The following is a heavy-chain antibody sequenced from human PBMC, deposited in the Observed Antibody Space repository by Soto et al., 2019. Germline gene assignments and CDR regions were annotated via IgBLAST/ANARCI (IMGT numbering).Heavy chain of an antibody. CDR1: GFSLSSTRMA. Sequence: QITLKESGPTLVKPTQTLTLTCTFSGFSLSSTRMAVGWIRQPPRKALEWLALIYWDDAKRYRPFLKSRLTIXXXTXXNPVVLTMSTMDPVDTARYYCAHIVVAGLGYYFDYWGQGTLVTVSS. J-gene: IGHJ4*02. CDR2: IYWDDAK. V-gene: IGHV2-5*02. D-gene: IGHD6-19*01. CDR3: AHIVVAGLGYYFDY.